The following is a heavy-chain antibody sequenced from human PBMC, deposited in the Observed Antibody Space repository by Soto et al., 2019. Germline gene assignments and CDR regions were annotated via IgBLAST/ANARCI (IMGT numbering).Heavy chain of an antibody. D-gene: IGHD4-17*01. V-gene: IGHV3-30*18. CDR3: AKDLTTVTYYYYYMDV. CDR1: GFTFSSYG. Sequence: GGSLRLSCAASGFTFSSYGMHWVRQAPGKGLEWVAVISYDGSNKYYADSVKGRFTISRDNSKNTLYLQMNSLRAEDTAVYYCAKDLTTVTYYYYYMDVWGKGTTVTVSS. J-gene: IGHJ6*03. CDR2: ISYDGSNK.